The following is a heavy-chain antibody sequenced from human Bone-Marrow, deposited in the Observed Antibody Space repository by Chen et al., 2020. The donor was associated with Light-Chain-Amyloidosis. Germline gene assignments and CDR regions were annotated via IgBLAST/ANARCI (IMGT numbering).Heavy chain of an antibody. CDR2: INHSGSA. Sequence: QVELQQWGAGLLKPSETLSLTCGIHNGAFGDDYWTWIRQPPGKGLQWIAEINHSGSANYNSSLKSRTTISVDKSKNQFSLKLTSVTAADTAVYYCARNGHYSIDSWGQGTLVTVSS. CDR3: ARNGHYSIDS. J-gene: IGHJ4*02. D-gene: IGHD2-15*01. V-gene: IGHV4-34*01. CDR1: NGAFGDDY.